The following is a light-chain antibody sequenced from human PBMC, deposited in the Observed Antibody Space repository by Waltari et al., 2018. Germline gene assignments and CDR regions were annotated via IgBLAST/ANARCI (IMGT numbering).Light chain of an antibody. J-gene: IGLJ2*01. CDR3: SSYTTVTTEV. V-gene: IGLV2-14*03. CDR2: DVN. CDR1: SSDIGAYNY. Sequence: QSALTQPASVSGSPGQSITISCTGTSSDIGAYNYVCLYQQSPGKAPKPMIFDVNRRPSGFSNRFPGFKSGNTASLTISGLQAEDEAHYYCSSYTTVTTEVFGGGTKLTVL.